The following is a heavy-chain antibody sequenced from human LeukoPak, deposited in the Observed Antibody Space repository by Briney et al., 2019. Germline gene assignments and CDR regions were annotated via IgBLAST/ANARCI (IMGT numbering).Heavy chain of an antibody. J-gene: IGHJ4*02. V-gene: IGHV3-53*01. D-gene: IGHD6-25*01. CDR1: GFTVSSNY. Sequence: GGSLRLSCAVSGFTVSSNYMSWVRQAPGKGLEWVSVLYSGGSTYYADSVKGRFTTSRDNAKSSLYLQMNSLRVEDTAIYYCSRDPRRVDYWGQGTLVTVSS. CDR3: SRDPRRVDY. CDR2: LYSGGST.